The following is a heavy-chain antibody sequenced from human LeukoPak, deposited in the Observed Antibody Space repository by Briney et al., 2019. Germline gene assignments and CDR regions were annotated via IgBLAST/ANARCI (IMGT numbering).Heavy chain of an antibody. D-gene: IGHD3-10*01. Sequence: HAGGSLRLSCVGSGFIFSSYSMNWVRQAPGKGLEWISYISSSSGTIYYADSVKGRFTISRDNAKNSLYLQMNSLRAEDTAVYYCARASHYFGEFNPAFDYWGQGTLVTVSS. CDR2: ISSSSGTI. CDR1: GFIFSSYS. V-gene: IGHV3-48*04. J-gene: IGHJ4*02. CDR3: ARASHYFGEFNPAFDY.